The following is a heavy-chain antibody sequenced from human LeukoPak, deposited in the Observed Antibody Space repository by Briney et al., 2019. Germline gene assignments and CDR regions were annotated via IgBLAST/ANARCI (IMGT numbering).Heavy chain of an antibody. D-gene: IGHD3-22*01. J-gene: IGHJ4*02. Sequence: SVKVSCKASGGTFSSYAISWVRQAPGQGLEWMGGIIPIFGTANYAQKFQGRVTITADESTSTAYMELSSLRSEDTAVYYCARDLDDSSGSIDYWGQGTLVTVSS. CDR3: ARDLDDSSGSIDY. CDR1: GGTFSSYA. CDR2: IIPIFGTA. V-gene: IGHV1-69*13.